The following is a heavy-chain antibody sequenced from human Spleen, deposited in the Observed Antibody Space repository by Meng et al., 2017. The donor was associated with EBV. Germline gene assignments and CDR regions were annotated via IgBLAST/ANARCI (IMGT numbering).Heavy chain of an antibody. CDR3: ARGVVSLSLTSYDN. CDR2: IGTTGTRV. CDR1: GFTFSDYY. J-gene: IGHJ4*02. D-gene: IGHD3-10*01. V-gene: IGHV3-11*01. Sequence: QVQLEACGGGWAKLGSALRLSCAASGFTFSDYYMNWIRQAPGRGLEWVSYIGTTGTRVYHADSVRGRFTISRDNAKNSLYLQMNNLRGEDTAVYYCARGVVSLSLTSYDNWGQGTLVTVSS.